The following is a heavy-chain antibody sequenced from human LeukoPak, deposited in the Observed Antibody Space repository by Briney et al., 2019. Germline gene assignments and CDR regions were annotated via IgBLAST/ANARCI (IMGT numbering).Heavy chain of an antibody. CDR3: ATSVNWGYHY. Sequence: SQTLSLTCAISGDSVSTNSAGWRWIRQSPSRGLEWLGRTYYRSKWYNNYAVSVKSRITINPDTSKNQFSLQLNSVTPEDTAVYYCATSVNWGYHYWGQGTLVTVSS. J-gene: IGHJ4*02. CDR2: TYYRSKWYN. D-gene: IGHD7-27*01. CDR1: GDSVSTNSAG. V-gene: IGHV6-1*01.